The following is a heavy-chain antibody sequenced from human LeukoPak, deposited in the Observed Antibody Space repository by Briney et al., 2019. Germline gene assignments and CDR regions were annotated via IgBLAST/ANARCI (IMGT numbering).Heavy chain of an antibody. J-gene: IGHJ6*02. CDR3: ARLPWGVVRNYYYYYGMDV. V-gene: IGHV4-59*08. CDR1: GGTISSYY. D-gene: IGHD2-15*01. CDR2: IYDSGST. Sequence: PSETLSLTCTVSGGTISSYYWSWIRQPPGKGLEWIGYIYDSGSTNYNPSLKSRVTMSVDTSKNQYSLKLSSVTAADTAVYYCARLPWGVVRNYYYYYGMDVWGQGTTVTVSS.